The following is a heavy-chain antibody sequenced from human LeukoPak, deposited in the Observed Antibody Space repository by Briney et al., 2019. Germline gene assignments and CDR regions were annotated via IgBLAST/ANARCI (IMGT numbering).Heavy chain of an antibody. CDR1: GFTFNNYW. V-gene: IGHV3-74*01. CDR2: INSDGSST. J-gene: IGHJ5*02. Sequence: PGGSLRLSCAASGFTFNNYWMHWVRQAPGKGLVWVSRINSDGSSTNYADSVKGRFTISRDNAKNTLYLQINSLRAEDTAVYYCSRAGGDTGWYLGEGSWGQGTLVTASS. CDR3: SRAGGDTGWYLGEGS. D-gene: IGHD6-19*01.